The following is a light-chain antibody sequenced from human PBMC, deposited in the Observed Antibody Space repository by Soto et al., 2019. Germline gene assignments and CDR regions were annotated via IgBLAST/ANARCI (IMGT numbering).Light chain of an antibody. CDR2: NAS. CDR1: QDIDIH. CDR3: QQSSNWLT. J-gene: IGKJ4*01. V-gene: IGKV3-11*01. Sequence: EIVLTQSPGTLSLSPGERATLSCRASQDIDIHLAWYQHKPGQAPRLLIYNASNRPAGIPVRFSGSGSGTDFTLTISSLEPEDFGVYYCQQSSNWLTFGGGTKVDSK.